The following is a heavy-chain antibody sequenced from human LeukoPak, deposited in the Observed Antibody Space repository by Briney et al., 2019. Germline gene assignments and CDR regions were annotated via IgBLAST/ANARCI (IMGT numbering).Heavy chain of an antibody. CDR3: TRDSGYCSGGTCHISGMDV. CDR1: GDSFSSDRAA. CDR2: TYYRSTWYN. Sequence: SQTLSLTCAISGDSFSSDRAAWNWVRQSPSRGLEWLGRTYYRSTWYNDYAVSVKSLININADTSKNQFSLRLNSVTPEDTAVYYCTRDSGYCSGGTCHISGMDVWGQGTTVTVSS. V-gene: IGHV6-1*01. J-gene: IGHJ6*02. D-gene: IGHD2-15*01.